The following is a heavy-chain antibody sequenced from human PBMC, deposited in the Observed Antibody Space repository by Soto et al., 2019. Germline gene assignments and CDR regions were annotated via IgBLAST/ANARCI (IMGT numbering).Heavy chain of an antibody. Sequence: QVQLVQSGPEVKKPGPSLKVSCKPSGGTSTSYAISWVRQAPGKGLEWMGGIIPIFGTANYAQKFQGRVTITADESTSTAYMELSSLRSEDTAVYYCARRGELRYNWFDPWGQGTLVTVSS. CDR3: ARRGELRYNWFDP. J-gene: IGHJ5*02. V-gene: IGHV1-69*01. CDR2: IIPIFGTA. CDR1: GGTSTSYA. D-gene: IGHD1-26*01.